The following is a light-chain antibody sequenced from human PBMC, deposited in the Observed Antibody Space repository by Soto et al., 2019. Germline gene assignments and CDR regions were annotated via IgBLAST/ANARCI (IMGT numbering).Light chain of an antibody. Sequence: DIQMTQSPSSLSASVGDRVTITCRASQSISSYLNWYQQKPGKAPKLLIYAASSLQSGVPSKFSGSGSGTDFTLIISCLQPEDSATYYCQQSHSTPLTFGHGTRLEIK. CDR2: AAS. CDR1: QSISSY. V-gene: IGKV1-39*01. J-gene: IGKJ5*01. CDR3: QQSHSTPLT.